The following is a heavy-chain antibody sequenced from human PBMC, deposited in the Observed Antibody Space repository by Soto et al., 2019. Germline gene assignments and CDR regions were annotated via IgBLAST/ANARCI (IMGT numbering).Heavy chain of an antibody. D-gene: IGHD3-10*01. CDR1: GYTFTGYY. CDR3: ARAPIGYYYGSGSYYNVDYYYYGMDV. V-gene: IGHV1-2*02. CDR2: INPNSGGT. Sequence: ASVKVSCKASGYTFTGYYMHWVRQAPGQGLEWMGWINPNSGGTNYAQKFQGRVTMTRDTSIRTAYMELSRLRSDDTAVYYCARAPIGYYYGSGSYYNVDYYYYGMDVWGQGTTVTVSS. J-gene: IGHJ6*02.